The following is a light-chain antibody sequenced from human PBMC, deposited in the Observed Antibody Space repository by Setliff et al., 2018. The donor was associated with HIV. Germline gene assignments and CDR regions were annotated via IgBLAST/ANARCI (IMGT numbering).Light chain of an antibody. V-gene: IGKV3-15*01. Sequence: EIVMTQSPATLSVSPGERATLSCRASQNANNNLGWYQQKPGQAPRLVMHGASTRATGIPGRFSGSGSGTEFTLTISSMQSEDFAVYYCQQYHNMWTFGQGTKVDIK. CDR2: GAS. CDR3: QQYHNMWT. CDR1: QNANNN. J-gene: IGKJ1*01.